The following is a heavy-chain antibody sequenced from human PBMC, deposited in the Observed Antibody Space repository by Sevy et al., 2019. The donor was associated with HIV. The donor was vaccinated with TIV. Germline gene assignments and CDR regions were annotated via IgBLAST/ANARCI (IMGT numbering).Heavy chain of an antibody. J-gene: IGHJ6*02. Sequence: GGSLRLSCAASGFTVGTYWMSWVRQAPGKGLQWVASIKQDESEKNYVDSVKGRFTFSRDNAKNSLALQMNSLRAEDTAVYYCARDLIVPTGMFYYGMDVWGQGTTVTVSS. V-gene: IGHV3-7*01. CDR2: IKQDESEK. CDR1: GFTVGTYW. D-gene: IGHD2-2*01. CDR3: ARDLIVPTGMFYYGMDV.